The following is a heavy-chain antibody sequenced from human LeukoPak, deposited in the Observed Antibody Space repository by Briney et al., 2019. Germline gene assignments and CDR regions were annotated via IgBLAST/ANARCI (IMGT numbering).Heavy chain of an antibody. CDR3: ARGKYGGNSVVSAFEY. CDR2: IYHSGDT. Sequence: SETLSLTCSVSGGSISSYYWSWIRQPPGKGLEWIGTIYHSGDTYYSPSLKSRVTISVDTSKNQFSLELSSVTATDTAVYYCARGKYGGNSVVSAFEYWGQGILATVSS. CDR1: GGSISSYY. D-gene: IGHD4-23*01. J-gene: IGHJ4*02. V-gene: IGHV4-59*08.